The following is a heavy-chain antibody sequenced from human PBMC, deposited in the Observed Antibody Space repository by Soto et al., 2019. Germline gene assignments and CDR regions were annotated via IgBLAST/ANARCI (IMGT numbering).Heavy chain of an antibody. D-gene: IGHD1-1*01. Sequence: SETLSLTCTFSRCSVNTFHLIWVRQPAGKGLEWIGRIFPNGNTDYSPSLKSRVTLSVDTSKNQISLNLTSVTAADMAVYYCARESGTGGMDAWGQGTTVNVSS. CDR2: IFPNGNT. J-gene: IGHJ6*02. V-gene: IGHV4-4*07. CDR3: ARESGTGGMDA. CDR1: RCSVNTFH.